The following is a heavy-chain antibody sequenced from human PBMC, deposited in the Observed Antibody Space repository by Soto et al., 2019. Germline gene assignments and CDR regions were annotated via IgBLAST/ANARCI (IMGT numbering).Heavy chain of an antibody. J-gene: IGHJ4*02. CDR3: ARVYSGEIIN. Sequence: QVQLQESGPPLVKPSQTLSLTCSVLGGPISSGGYYWSWIRQHPGKGLEWIGYINFSGTTYYNASLKSRVTISIDTSKTFFSLYLTSVTAADTAVYYCARVYSGEIINWGQGTLVTVSS. V-gene: IGHV4-31*03. CDR1: GGPISSGGYY. D-gene: IGHD3-10*01. CDR2: INFSGTT.